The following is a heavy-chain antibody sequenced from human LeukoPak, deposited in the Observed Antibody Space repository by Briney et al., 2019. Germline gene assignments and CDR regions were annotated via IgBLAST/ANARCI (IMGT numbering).Heavy chain of an antibody. CDR2: IGIADDT. V-gene: IGHV3-13*01. D-gene: IGHD5/OR15-5a*01. CDR3: VRGGIRVSGIDAFDV. J-gene: IGHJ3*01. Sequence: GGSLRLSCAASGFTYSNYDMHWVRQGPGGGLEWVSAIGIADDTHYADSVKGRFTISRENARNSLYLQINSLRDGDTAVYYCVRGGIRVSGIDAFDVWGQGTVVTVSS. CDR1: GFTYSNYD.